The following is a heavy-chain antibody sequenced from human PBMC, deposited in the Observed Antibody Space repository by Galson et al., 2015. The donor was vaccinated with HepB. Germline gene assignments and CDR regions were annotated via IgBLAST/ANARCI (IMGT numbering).Heavy chain of an antibody. J-gene: IGHJ4*02. D-gene: IGHD3-10*01. Sequence: SLRLSCAASGFSFSTYWMHWVRQDPGKGLVWVSRIKNDGSKTDYADSVKGRFTISRDNAKSALFLQMNSLRADDTAMYHCVRGGSGNLDYWGQGTLVTVSS. CDR1: GFSFSTYW. V-gene: IGHV3-74*01. CDR3: VRGGSGNLDY. CDR2: IKNDGSKT.